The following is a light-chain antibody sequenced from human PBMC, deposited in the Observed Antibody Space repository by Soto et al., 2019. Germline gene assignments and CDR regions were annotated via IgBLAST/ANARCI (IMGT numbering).Light chain of an antibody. V-gene: IGLV4-69*01. CDR1: SGHSSYA. Sequence: QLVLTQSPPASASLGASVKLTCTLSSGHSSYAIAWHQQQPEKGPRYLMMLNSDGSQSKGDGIPDRFSGSSSGPERYLTISSLQSEDEADYYCQTWGTGRVFGGGTKLTVL. J-gene: IGLJ3*02. CDR3: QTWGTGRV. CDR2: LNSDGSQ.